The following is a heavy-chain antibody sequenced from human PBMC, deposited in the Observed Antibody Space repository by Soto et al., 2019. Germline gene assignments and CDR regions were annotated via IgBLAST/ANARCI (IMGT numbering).Heavy chain of an antibody. CDR3: ARIPRYSFPTSDDLDS. J-gene: IGHJ4*02. CDR2: ITPIYPTT. D-gene: IGHD5-18*01. CDR1: GGTFYTYT. Sequence: GASVKVSCKASGGTFYTYTFSWVRHAPGQGLEWMGSITPIYPTTNYAERFQGRLTITADGSTHTAYMDLTSLTSEDTAVYYCARIPRYSFPTSDDLDSWGQGTLVTVSS. V-gene: IGHV1-69*13.